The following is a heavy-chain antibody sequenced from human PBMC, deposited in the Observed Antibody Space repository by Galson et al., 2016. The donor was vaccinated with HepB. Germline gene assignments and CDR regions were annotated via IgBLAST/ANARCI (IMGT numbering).Heavy chain of an antibody. V-gene: IGHV3-23*01. J-gene: IGHJ5*02. CDR3: ARLKSGTLFDP. CDR2: IGTDEYT. Sequence: SLRLSCAVSGLTFSTCDMTWVRQAPGKGLEWVSSIGTDEYTYYADSVKGRVTISRNNSKNTLYLQMNSLRAEDTAVYYCARLKSGTLFDPWGQGTLVTVST. D-gene: IGHD3-10*01. CDR1: GLTFSTCD.